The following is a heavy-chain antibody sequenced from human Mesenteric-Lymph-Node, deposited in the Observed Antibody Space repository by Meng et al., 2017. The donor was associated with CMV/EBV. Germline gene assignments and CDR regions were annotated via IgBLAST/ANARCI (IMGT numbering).Heavy chain of an antibody. CDR2: MNHDGNTK. Sequence: GESLKISCAGSGFTFGSNWMSWVRQSPGKGLEWVASMNHDGNTKYYVDSVEGRFFISRDNAENSLSLQMTSLRAEDTAVYYCATGHFDHRLWGQGTLVTVSS. CDR3: ATGHFDHRL. V-gene: IGHV3-7*01. CDR1: GFTFGSNW. D-gene: IGHD3-3*02. J-gene: IGHJ4*02.